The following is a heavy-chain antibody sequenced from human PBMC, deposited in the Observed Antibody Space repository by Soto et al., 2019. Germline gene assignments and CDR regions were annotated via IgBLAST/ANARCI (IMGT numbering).Heavy chain of an antibody. D-gene: IGHD3-10*01. Sequence: QVQLVQSGAEVKKPGASVKVSCKASGYTFTSYGISWVRQAPGQGLEWMVWISAYNGNTNYAQKLQGRVTMTTDISTSTAYMALRSLRSDDTAVYYCARGAYYYGSWSPKSHWFDPWGQGTLVTVSS. CDR1: GYTFTSYG. CDR2: ISAYNGNT. J-gene: IGHJ5*02. V-gene: IGHV1-18*01. CDR3: ARGAYYYGSWSPKSHWFDP.